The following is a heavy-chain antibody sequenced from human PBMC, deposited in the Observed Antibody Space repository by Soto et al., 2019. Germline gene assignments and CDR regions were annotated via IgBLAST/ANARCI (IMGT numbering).Heavy chain of an antibody. CDR1: GDTFSSYI. D-gene: IGHD2-21*02. CDR2: VIPVLTTT. V-gene: IGHV1-69*08. J-gene: IGHJ6*02. CDR3: ARRRYCGYDCYHKHYYGMDV. Sequence: QVQLVQSGAEVKKPGSSVRVSCRSSGDTFSSYIVNWLRLAPGRGLEWMGRVIPVLTTTDYAQNFRGRVTISADRSTITVYLDLSSLGSDDTAVYYCARRRYCGYDCYHKHYYGMDVWGQGALVTVAS.